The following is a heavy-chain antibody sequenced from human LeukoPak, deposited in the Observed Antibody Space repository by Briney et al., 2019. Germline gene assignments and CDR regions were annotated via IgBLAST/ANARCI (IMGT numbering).Heavy chain of an antibody. J-gene: IGHJ3*02. CDR1: GGSISSYY. D-gene: IGHD3-3*01. Sequence: SETLSLTCTVSGGSISSYYRSWIRQPAGKGLEWIGRIYSTGSTDYNPSLESRLTMSLDASRNQFSLKLSSVTAADTAVYYCARGNYDAHGAFDIWGQGTMVTVSS. V-gene: IGHV4-4*07. CDR3: ARGNYDAHGAFDI. CDR2: IYSTGST.